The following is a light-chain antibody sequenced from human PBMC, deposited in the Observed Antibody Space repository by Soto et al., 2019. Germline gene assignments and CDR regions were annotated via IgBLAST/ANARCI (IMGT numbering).Light chain of an antibody. J-gene: IGKJ1*01. CDR2: GAS. CDR3: QKYDSPPRT. V-gene: IGKV3-20*01. Sequence: EIVLTQSPGTLSLSPGERATLSCRASQSVSSSYLAWYQQKPGQAPRLLIYGASSRATGIPDRFSGSGSGTDFTLTISSLQPEDVATYYCQKYDSPPRTFGQGTKVDIK. CDR1: QSVSSSY.